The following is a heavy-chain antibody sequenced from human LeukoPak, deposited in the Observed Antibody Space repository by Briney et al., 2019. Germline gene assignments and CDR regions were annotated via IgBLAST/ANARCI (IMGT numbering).Heavy chain of an antibody. Sequence: PSETLSLTCAVYGESLSKYYWTWIRQSPGKGLEWIGEINHRGSTNLNPSLKSRVTLSVDTSKHQFSLKLTSVTAVDAAVYYCASSVGSTDYWGQGTLVTVSS. CDR3: ASSVGSTDY. CDR1: GESLSKYY. V-gene: IGHV4-34*01. J-gene: IGHJ4*02. CDR2: INHRGST. D-gene: IGHD1-26*01.